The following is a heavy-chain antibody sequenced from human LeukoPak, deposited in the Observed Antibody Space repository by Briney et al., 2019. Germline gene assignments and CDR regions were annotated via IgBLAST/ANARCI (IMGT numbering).Heavy chain of an antibody. CDR1: GGSFSGYY. CDR2: INHSGST. J-gene: IGHJ6*03. Sequence: SETLSLTCAVYGGSFSGYYWSWIRQPPGKGLEWIGEINHSGSTNYNPSLKSRVTISVDTSKNQFSLKLSSVTAADTAVYYCARGRGDYVLSLVNYYYMDVWGKGTTVTVPS. CDR3: ARGRGDYVLSLVNYYYMDV. D-gene: IGHD4-17*01. V-gene: IGHV4-34*01.